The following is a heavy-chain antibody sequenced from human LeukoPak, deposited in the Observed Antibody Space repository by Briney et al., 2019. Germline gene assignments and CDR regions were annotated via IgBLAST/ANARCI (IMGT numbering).Heavy chain of an antibody. J-gene: IGHJ3*02. D-gene: IGHD6-13*01. CDR1: GGTFSRYA. CDR2: IIPILGTA. CDR3: ARDGIGEVGTAFDI. V-gene: IGHV1-69*13. Sequence: SVKVSCKASGGTFSRYAITWVRQAPGQGLEWMGGIIPILGTANYAQKFQGRVTITADDSTSTVYMELSSLRSEDTAVYYCARDGIGEVGTAFDIWGQGTMVPVSS.